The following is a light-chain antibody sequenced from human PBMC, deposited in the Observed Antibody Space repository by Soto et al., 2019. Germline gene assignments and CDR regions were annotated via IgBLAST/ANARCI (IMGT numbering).Light chain of an antibody. CDR1: QGISSY. CDR3: QQHNSYPLT. CDR2: AAS. J-gene: IGKJ4*01. Sequence: DIQLTQSPSFLSASVGDRVTITCRASQGISSYLAWYQQKPGTAPKLLIYAASTLQSGVPSRFSGSGSGTESTLKISRLQPEDAPTYYCQQHNSYPLTFGEGTKVEIK. V-gene: IGKV1-9*01.